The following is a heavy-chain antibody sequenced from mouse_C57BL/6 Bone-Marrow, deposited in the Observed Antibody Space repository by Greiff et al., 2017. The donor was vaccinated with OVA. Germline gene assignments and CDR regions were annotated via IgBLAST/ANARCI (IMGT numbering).Heavy chain of an antibody. CDR3: AREDGYYGYAMDY. CDR2: IYPGSGST. Sequence: QVQLQQPGAELVKPGASVKMSCKASGHTFTSYWITWVKQRPGQGLEWIGDIYPGSGSTNYNEKFKSKATLTVDTSSSTAYMQLSSLTSEDSAVYYCAREDGYYGYAMDYWGQGTSVTVSS. V-gene: IGHV1-55*01. J-gene: IGHJ4*01. D-gene: IGHD2-3*01. CDR1: GHTFTSYW.